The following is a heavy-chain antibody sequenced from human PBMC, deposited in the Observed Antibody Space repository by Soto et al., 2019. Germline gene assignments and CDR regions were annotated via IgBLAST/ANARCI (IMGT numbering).Heavy chain of an antibody. V-gene: IGHV3-33*01. CDR3: ARDDSGFSGSHYIDYFNY. CDR2: IWPDGSDK. J-gene: IGHJ4*02. CDR1: GFNFRSYG. Sequence: LRLSCEVSGFNFRSYGMHWVRQAPGKGPEWVASIWPDGSDKFYVDSVKGRFSISRDNSRKTLYLEMNSLRVEDTAVYYCARDDSGFSGSHYIDYFNYWGQGALVTVSS. D-gene: IGHD1-26*01.